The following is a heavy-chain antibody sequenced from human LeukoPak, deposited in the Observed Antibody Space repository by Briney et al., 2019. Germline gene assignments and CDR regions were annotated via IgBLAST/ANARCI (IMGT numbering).Heavy chain of an antibody. D-gene: IGHD1-26*01. CDR1: GGSISSSSYY. V-gene: IGHV4-39*07. Sequence: SETLSLTCTVSGGSISSSSYYWGWIRQPPGKGLEWIGSIYYSGSTYYNPSLKSRVTISVDTSKNQFSLKLSSVTAADTAVYYCARDPSGSYGFTYWYFDLWGRGTLVTVSS. CDR2: IYYSGST. CDR3: ARDPSGSYGFTYWYFDL. J-gene: IGHJ2*01.